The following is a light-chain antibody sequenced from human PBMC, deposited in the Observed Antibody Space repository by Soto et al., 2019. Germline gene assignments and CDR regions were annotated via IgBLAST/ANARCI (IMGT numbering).Light chain of an antibody. Sequence: QSVLTQPPSASGTPGQRVTISCSGRSSNIGSSTVHWFQQLPGTAPKLLIHRSDQRPSGVPDRFSGSKSGTSASLAISGLQSEDEAAYYCAAWDEALNGHVFGTGTKLTVL. CDR2: RSD. CDR1: SSNIGSST. V-gene: IGLV1-44*01. J-gene: IGLJ1*01. CDR3: AAWDEALNGHV.